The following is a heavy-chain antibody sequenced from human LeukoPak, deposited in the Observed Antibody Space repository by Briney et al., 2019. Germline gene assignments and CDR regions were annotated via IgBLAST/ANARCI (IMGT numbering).Heavy chain of an antibody. Sequence: ASVKVSCKASGYTFTNYGISWVRQAPGQGLEWMGWISAYNGNTNYAQKLQGRVTMTTDTSTSTAYMELRSLRSDDTAVYYCAINYYDSSGYYGFDPWGQGTLVTVSS. J-gene: IGHJ5*02. CDR3: AINYYDSSGYYGFDP. CDR1: GYTFTNYG. V-gene: IGHV1-18*01. CDR2: ISAYNGNT. D-gene: IGHD3-22*01.